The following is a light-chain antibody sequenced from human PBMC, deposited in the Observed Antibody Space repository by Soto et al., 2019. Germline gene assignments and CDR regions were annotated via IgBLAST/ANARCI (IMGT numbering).Light chain of an antibody. CDR3: CSYAGTSGAHWV. Sequence: QSALTQPASVSGSPGQSITISCTGTNSDVGSYNLVSWYQHHPGKAPKLTVYEGSRRPSGVSNRFSGSKSGNTASLTISGLQAEDEADYFCCSYAGTSGAHWVFGGGTKLTVL. CDR2: EGS. CDR1: NSDVGSYNL. V-gene: IGLV2-23*01. J-gene: IGLJ3*02.